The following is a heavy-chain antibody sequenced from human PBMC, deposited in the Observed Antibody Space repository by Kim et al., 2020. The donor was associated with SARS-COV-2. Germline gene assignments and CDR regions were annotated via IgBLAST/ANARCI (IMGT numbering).Heavy chain of an antibody. CDR1: GGSISSGGYS. CDR3: ARLPAGGELLGGFDY. D-gene: IGHD1-26*01. Sequence: SETLSLTCAVSGGSISSGGYSWSWIRQPPVKGLEWIGYIYHSGSTYYNPSLKSRVTISVDRSKNQFSLKLSSVTAADTAVYYCARLPAGGELLGGFDYGGQRTMVTGSS. J-gene: IGHJ3*01. CDR2: IYHSGST. V-gene: IGHV4-30-2*01.